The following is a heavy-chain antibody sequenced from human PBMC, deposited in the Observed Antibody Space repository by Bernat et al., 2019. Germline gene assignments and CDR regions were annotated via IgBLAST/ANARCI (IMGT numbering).Heavy chain of an antibody. CDR3: ARDQDSSSWFDY. CDR2: IIPIFGIA. CDR1: GYTFTNYG. V-gene: IGHV1-69*10. J-gene: IGHJ4*02. D-gene: IGHD6-13*01. Sequence: QVQLMQSGAEVKKPGTSLKVSCKASGYTFTNYGISWVRQAPGQGLEWMGGIIPIFGIANYAQKFQGRVTITADKSTSTAYMELSSLRSEDTAVYYCARDQDSSSWFDYWGQGTLVTVSS.